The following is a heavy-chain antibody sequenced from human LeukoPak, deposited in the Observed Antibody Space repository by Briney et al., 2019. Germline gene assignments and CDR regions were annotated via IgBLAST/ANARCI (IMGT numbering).Heavy chain of an antibody. CDR1: GFTFSSYE. Sequence: GGSLRLSCAASGFTFSSYEMNWVRQAPGKGVEGGSYISSSGSTIYYADSVKGRFTISRDNAKNSLYLQMNGLRAEDTAVYYCAELGITMIGGVWGKGTTVTISS. CDR2: ISSSGSTI. CDR3: AELGITMIGGV. D-gene: IGHD3-10*02. V-gene: IGHV3-48*03. J-gene: IGHJ6*04.